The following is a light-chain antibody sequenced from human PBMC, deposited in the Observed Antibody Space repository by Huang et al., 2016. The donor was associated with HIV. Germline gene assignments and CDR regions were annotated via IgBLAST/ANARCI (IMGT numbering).Light chain of an antibody. Sequence: EIVMTQSPATLSVSPGERATLSCRASQSVSSNLVWYQQKPGQAPRLLIYGASTRATGVPARFSGSGSWTEFTLTISSLQSEDFAVYYCQQYNNWPLTFGGGTKVEIK. J-gene: IGKJ4*01. CDR1: QSVSSN. CDR2: GAS. V-gene: IGKV3-15*01. CDR3: QQYNNWPLT.